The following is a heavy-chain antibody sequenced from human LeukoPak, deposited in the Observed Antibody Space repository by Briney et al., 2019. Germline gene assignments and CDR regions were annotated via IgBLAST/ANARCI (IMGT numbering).Heavy chain of an antibody. D-gene: IGHD2-15*01. CDR1: GLAFSAYK. J-gene: IGHJ4*02. CDR2: ISTDGYTT. Sequence: GGSLRPSCAASGLAFSAYKMHWVRQAPRKGLVWVSRISTDGYTTDYADFVQGRFTASRDNTKNTWSLEMNSLRAEDTAVYYCVVGGSPGYWGQGTLVTVSS. CDR3: VVGGSPGY. V-gene: IGHV3-74*01.